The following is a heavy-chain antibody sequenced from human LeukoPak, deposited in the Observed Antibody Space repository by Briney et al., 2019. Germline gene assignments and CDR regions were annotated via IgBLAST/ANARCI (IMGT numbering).Heavy chain of an antibody. V-gene: IGHV1-46*01. CDR3: GRVQSGSLLRYGMDV. D-gene: IGHD3-10*01. J-gene: IGHJ6*02. CDR2: INPSGGST. Sequence: ASVKVSCKASGYTFTSYYMHWVRQAPGQGLEWMGIINPSGGSTSYAQKFQGRVTMTRSISLNTAYMELSSLRSEDTAVYFCGRVQSGSLLRYGMDVWGQGTTVTVSS. CDR1: GYTFTSYY.